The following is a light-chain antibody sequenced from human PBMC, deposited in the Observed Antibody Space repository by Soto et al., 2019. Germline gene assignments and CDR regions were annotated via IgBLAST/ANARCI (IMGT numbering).Light chain of an antibody. CDR2: DVS. CDR3: SSYTRSITSV. J-gene: IGLJ1*01. CDR1: SSEVGGYNY. V-gene: IGLV2-14*01. Sequence: QSVLTQPASVSGSPGQSITISCTGTSSEVGGYNYVSWYRQHPGRAPKLMIYDVSNRPSGVSNRFSGSKSGNTASLTISGLQAEYEADYYCSSYTRSITSVFATGTEVTVL.